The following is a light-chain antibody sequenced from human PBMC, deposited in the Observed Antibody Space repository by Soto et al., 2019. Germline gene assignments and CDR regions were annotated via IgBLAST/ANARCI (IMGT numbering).Light chain of an antibody. Sequence: QSVLTQPPSASGSPGQSVTISCTGTSSDVGGYNYVSWYQQHPGKAPKLMIYEVNKRPSGVPDRFSGSKSGNTASLTVSGLQDEDEADYYCCSYAGSNNRVFGTGTKLTVL. CDR1: SSDVGGYNY. V-gene: IGLV2-8*01. J-gene: IGLJ1*01. CDR2: EVN. CDR3: CSYAGSNNRV.